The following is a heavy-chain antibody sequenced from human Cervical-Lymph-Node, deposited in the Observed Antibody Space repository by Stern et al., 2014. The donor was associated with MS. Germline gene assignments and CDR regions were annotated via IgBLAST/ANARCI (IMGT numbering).Heavy chain of an antibody. CDR1: GFTFSSYS. J-gene: IGHJ4*02. D-gene: IGHD3-10*01. Sequence: EVQLVESGGGLVKPGGTLRLSCAASGFTFSSYSRNWVRQAPGKGLEWVSFICRSSSYIYYADSVKGRFTISEATAKHSLYLQMYSLRLEDTAVYYWAREECGELTAYLDYWGQGTLVTVSS. CDR2: ICRSSSYI. V-gene: IGHV3-21*05. CDR3: AREECGELTAYLDY.